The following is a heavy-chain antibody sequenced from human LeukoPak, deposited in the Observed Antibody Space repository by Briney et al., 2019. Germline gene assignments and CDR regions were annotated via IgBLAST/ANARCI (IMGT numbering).Heavy chain of an antibody. D-gene: IGHD5-24*01. CDR3: ARARGDGYQWYFDL. J-gene: IGHJ2*01. CDR2: IKQGGSEK. V-gene: IGHV3-7*01. CDR1: GFTFSSYW. Sequence: PGGSLRLSCAASGFTFSSYWMNWVRQAPGKGLEWVANIKQGGSEKNYVDFVKGRFTISRDNAKNSLDLQMNSLRAEDPAMYYCARARGDGYQWYFDLWGRGTLVTVSS.